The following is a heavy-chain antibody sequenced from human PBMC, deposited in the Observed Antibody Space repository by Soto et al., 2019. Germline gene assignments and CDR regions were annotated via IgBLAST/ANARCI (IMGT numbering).Heavy chain of an antibody. V-gene: IGHV4-4*07. CDR1: GGSISGYY. J-gene: IGHJ4*02. D-gene: IGHD3-22*01. Sequence: SETLSLTCTVSGGSISGYYWSWIRQPAGKGLEWIGRIYTSGSTNYNPSLKSRVTMSVDTSKTQFSLKLSSVTAADTAIYYCARDSSGYYYLFDYWGQGTLVTVSS. CDR3: ARDSSGYYYLFDY. CDR2: IYTSGST.